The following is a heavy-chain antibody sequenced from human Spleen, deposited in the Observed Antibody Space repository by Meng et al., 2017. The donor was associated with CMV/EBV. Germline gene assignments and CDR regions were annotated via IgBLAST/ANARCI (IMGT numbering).Heavy chain of an antibody. J-gene: IGHJ4*02. V-gene: IGHV4-38-2*02. Sequence: SETLSLTCTVSGYFISSGYYWGWIRQPPGKGLEWIGSIYHSESTYYNPSLKSRVSISVDTSKNQFSLTLISVTAADTAVYYCARGLGGLITIFGVAARIHFDFWGQGSLVTVSS. CDR1: GYFISSGYY. D-gene: IGHD3-3*01. CDR2: IYHSEST. CDR3: ARGLGGLITIFGVAARIHFDF.